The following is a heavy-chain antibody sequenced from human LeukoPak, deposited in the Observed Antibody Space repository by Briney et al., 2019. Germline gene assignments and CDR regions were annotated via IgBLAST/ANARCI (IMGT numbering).Heavy chain of an antibody. CDR1: GGTFSSYA. CDR3: AREDLGYGSGSYYSGNWFDP. CDR2: IIPILGIA. D-gene: IGHD3-10*01. V-gene: IGHV1-69*04. J-gene: IGHJ5*02. Sequence: ASVKVSCKASGGTFSSYAISWVRQAPGQGLEWMGRIIPILGIANYAQKFQGRVTITADKSTSTAYMELSSLRSEDTAVYYCAREDLGYGSGSYYSGNWFDPWGQGTLVTVSS.